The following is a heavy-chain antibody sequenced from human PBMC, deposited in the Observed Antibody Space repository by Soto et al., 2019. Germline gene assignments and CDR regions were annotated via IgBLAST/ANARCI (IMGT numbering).Heavy chain of an antibody. CDR1: GGSVSSGDYY. Sequence: SETLSLTCTVSGGSVSSGDYYWSWIRQPPGKGLEWIGHIYYSETTHYNPSLKSRVIISVDTSKNQFSLKLTSVTAADTAVYYCARGGVFRALEVTNFDSWGQGTQVTVSS. CDR2: IYYSETT. V-gene: IGHV4-30-4*01. J-gene: IGHJ4*02. D-gene: IGHD2-21*02. CDR3: ARGGVFRALEVTNFDS.